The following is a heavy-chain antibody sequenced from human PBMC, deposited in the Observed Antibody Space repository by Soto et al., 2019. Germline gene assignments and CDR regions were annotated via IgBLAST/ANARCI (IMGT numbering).Heavy chain of an antibody. D-gene: IGHD3-10*01. J-gene: IGHJ4*02. CDR2: ISAYNGNT. Sequence: ASVKVSCKASGYTFXSYGISWVRQAPGQGLEWMGWISAYNGNTNYAQKLQGRVTMTTDTSTSTAYMELRSLRSDDTAVYYCARVGLWFGELSSPFDYWGQGTLVTVS. CDR3: ARVGLWFGELSSPFDY. CDR1: GYTFXSYG. V-gene: IGHV1-18*01.